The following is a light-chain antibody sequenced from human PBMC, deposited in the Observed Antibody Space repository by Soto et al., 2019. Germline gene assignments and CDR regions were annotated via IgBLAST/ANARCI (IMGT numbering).Light chain of an antibody. J-gene: IGKJ2*01. Sequence: DIVMTQSPDSLAVSLGERAPIHCQSSQSVLYSSNNKKYLAWYQQKPGQPPKLLIYWASTRESGVPDRFSGSGSGTDFTLTISSLQAEDVAVYYCQQYYSTPYTFGQGTKLEIK. CDR3: QQYYSTPYT. CDR1: QSVLYSSNNKKY. V-gene: IGKV4-1*01. CDR2: WAS.